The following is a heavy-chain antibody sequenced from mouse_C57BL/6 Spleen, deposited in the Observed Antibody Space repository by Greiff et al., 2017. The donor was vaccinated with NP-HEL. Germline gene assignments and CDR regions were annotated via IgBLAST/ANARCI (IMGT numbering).Heavy chain of an antibody. CDR1: GYTFTDYY. CDR2: INPYNGGT. D-gene: IGHD1-1*01. Sequence: EVQLQESGPVLVKPGASVKMSCKASGYTFTDYYMNWVKQSHGKSLEWIGVINPYNGGTSYNQKFKGKATLTVDKSSSTAYMELNSLTSEDSAVYYCARGKGSSFAYWGQGTLVTVSA. J-gene: IGHJ3*01. CDR3: ARGKGSSFAY. V-gene: IGHV1-19*01.